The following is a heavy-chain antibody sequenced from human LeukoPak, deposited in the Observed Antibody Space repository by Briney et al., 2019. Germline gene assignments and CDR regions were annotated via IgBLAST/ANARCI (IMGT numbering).Heavy chain of an antibody. CDR1: GFTFRHYW. D-gene: IGHD2-21*01. V-gene: IGHV3-7*01. CDR2: IKPDGSLK. Sequence: PGGSLRLSCEASGFTFRHYWMTWVRQAPGKGLEWVANIKPDGSLKKYVESVKGRLSISRDNANNLLYLQMSSLRADDSAVYYCARDRDYYDGDTDFYYDAFDMWGQGTMVTVSS. CDR3: ARDRDYYDGDTDFYYDAFDM. J-gene: IGHJ3*02.